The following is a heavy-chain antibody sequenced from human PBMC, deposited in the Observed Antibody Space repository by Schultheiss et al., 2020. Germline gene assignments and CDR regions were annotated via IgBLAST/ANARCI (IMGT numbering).Heavy chain of an antibody. CDR3: ARDDGDYVPDY. J-gene: IGHJ4*02. CDR2: IYTSGST. V-gene: IGHV4-4*07. D-gene: IGHD4-17*01. CDR1: GGSFSGYY. Sequence: SETLSLTCAVYGGSFSGYYWSWIRQPAGKGLEWIGRIYTSGSTNYNPSLKSRVTMSVDTSKNQFSLKLSSVTAADTAVYYCARDDGDYVPDYWGQGTLVTVSS.